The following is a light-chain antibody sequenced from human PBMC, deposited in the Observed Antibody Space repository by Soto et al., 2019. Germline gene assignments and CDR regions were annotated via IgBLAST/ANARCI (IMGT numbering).Light chain of an antibody. Sequence: QSVLTQPASVSDSPGQSITISCTGTSSDVGGSNFVSWYQQHPGKPPKLIIYDVANRPSGVSNRFSGSKSGNTASLTVSGLQAEDEADYYCSSYAGSNILVFGGGTKLTVL. J-gene: IGLJ3*02. V-gene: IGLV2-14*03. CDR1: SSDVGGSNF. CDR3: SSYAGSNILV. CDR2: DVA.